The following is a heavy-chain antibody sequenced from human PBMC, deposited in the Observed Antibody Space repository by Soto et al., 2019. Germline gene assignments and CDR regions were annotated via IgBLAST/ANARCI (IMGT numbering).Heavy chain of an antibody. Sequence: SETLSLTCAVYGGSFSGYYWSWIRQPPGKGLEWIGEINHSGSTNYNPSLKSRVTISVDTSKNQFSLKLSSVTAADTAVYYCAREDSSSSAGYYYMDVWGKGTTVTRLL. D-gene: IGHD6-13*01. J-gene: IGHJ6*03. CDR1: GGSFSGYY. CDR2: INHSGST. V-gene: IGHV4-34*01. CDR3: AREDSSSSAGYYYMDV.